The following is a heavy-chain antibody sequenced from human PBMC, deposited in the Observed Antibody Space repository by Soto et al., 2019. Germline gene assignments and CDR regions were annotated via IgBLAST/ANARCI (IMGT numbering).Heavy chain of an antibody. J-gene: IGHJ5*02. V-gene: IGHV1-3*01. CDR2: INAANGNT. Sequence: GASVKVSCKASGFTFTGFAIHWVRQAPGQRLEWLGWINAANGNTKYSPSSHGRVNITRETSANTAYMELSSLTSGDTAVYYCAKEARGLEVEVDATRGWFDTWGQGTLVTASS. CDR3: AKEARGLEVEVDATRGWFDT. D-gene: IGHD2-15*01. CDR1: GFTFTGFA.